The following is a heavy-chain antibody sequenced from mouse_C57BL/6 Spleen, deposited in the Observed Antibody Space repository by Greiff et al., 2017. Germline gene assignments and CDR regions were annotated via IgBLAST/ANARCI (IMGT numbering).Heavy chain of an antibody. J-gene: IGHJ2*01. CDR2: IYPGDGDT. CDR1: GYAFSSSW. Sequence: VQLQQSGPELVKPGASVKISCKASGYAFSSSWMNWVKQRPGQGLEWIGRIYPGDGDTNYNGKFKGKATLTADKSSSTAYMQLSSLTSEDSAVYFCTRSGITTVALGDWGQGTTLTVSS. V-gene: IGHV1-82*01. D-gene: IGHD1-1*01. CDR3: TRSGITTVALGD.